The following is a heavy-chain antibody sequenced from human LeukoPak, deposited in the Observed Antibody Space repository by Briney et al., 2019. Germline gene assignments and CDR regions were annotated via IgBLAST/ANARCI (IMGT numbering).Heavy chain of an antibody. CDR1: GFTVSNDY. V-gene: IGHV3-53*01. J-gene: IGHJ4*02. CDR3: ARDSSLWFGAT. D-gene: IGHD3-10*01. CDR2: IYSGGNT. Sequence: GGSLRLSCAASGFTVSNDYMTWVRQAPGKGLEWVSIIYSGGNTYYADSVKGRFTISRDNSKNTVYLQMNSLRVEDTAVYYCARDSSLWFGATWGQGTLVIVSS.